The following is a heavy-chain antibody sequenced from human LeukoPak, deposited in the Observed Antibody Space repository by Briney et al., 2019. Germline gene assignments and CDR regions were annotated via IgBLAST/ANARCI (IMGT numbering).Heavy chain of an antibody. V-gene: IGHV3-43*02. CDR2: ISGDGGST. Sequence: GGSLRLSCAASGFTFGGYAMRWVRHAPGKGLEWVCLISGDGGSTYYADSVKGRFTISRDNSKNSLYLQMNSLRTEDTALYYCAKDTRIAAAGAFDYWGHGALVTVSS. D-gene: IGHD6-13*01. CDR1: GFTFGGYA. CDR3: AKDTRIAAAGAFDY. J-gene: IGHJ4*01.